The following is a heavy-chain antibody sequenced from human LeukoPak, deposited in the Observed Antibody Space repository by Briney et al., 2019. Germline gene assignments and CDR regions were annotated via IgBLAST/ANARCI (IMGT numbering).Heavy chain of an antibody. CDR1: GFTFSSYA. CDR3: ARSIPYGTTWYGRSDY. J-gene: IGHJ4*02. V-gene: IGHV3-7*03. Sequence: GGSLRLSCAASGFTFSSYAMSWVRQAPGKGLEWVANIKPDGTTKFYVDSVKGRFTISRDNALNSLYLQMNSLRAEDTAIYYCARSIPYGTTWYGRSDYWGQGTLVTVSS. CDR2: IKPDGTTK. D-gene: IGHD6-13*01.